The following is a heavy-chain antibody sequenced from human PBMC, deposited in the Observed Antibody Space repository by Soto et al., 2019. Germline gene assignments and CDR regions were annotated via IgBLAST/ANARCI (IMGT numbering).Heavy chain of an antibody. V-gene: IGHV1-58*01. CDR1: GFTFTSSA. CDR3: AVTFPSGTHWSYAFDI. J-gene: IGHJ3*02. Sequence: QMQLLQSGPEVKKPGTSVKVSCKASGFTFTSSAVQWVRQARGQRLEWIGWIVVGSGNTNFAQKFQERVTITRDISTSTAYMELTSLTFEDTAVYYCAVTFPSGTHWSYAFDIWGQGTMVTVSS. D-gene: IGHD1-26*01. CDR2: IVVGSGNT.